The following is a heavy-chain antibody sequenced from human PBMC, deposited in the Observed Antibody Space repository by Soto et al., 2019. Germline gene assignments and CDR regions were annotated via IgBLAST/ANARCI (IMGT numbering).Heavy chain of an antibody. V-gene: IGHV1-69*13. J-gene: IGHJ6*02. CDR2: IIPIFGTA. CDR3: GEGYYCISTSCYGSYYYGMDV. CDR1: GGTFSSYA. Sequence: ASVKVSCKASGGTFSSYAISWVRQAPGQGLEWMGGIIPIFGTANYAQKFQGRVTITADESTSTAYMELSSLRSEDTAVYNCGEGYYCISTSCYGSYYYGMDVWGQGTTVTV. D-gene: IGHD2-2*01.